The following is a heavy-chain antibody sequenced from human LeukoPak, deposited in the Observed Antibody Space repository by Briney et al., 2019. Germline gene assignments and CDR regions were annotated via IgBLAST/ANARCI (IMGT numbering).Heavy chain of an antibody. V-gene: IGHV1-8*01. J-gene: IGHJ5*01. Sequence: ASAKVSCKASGYSFTIHDSNCGRQCTGQGVEWVGWMNPNSGKSGYAQKFQGKGNMTRETSINPLYMELSSLGSHDTAVYYCARESVLTGNWLDSWGQGTLVIVSS. D-gene: IGHD5/OR15-5a*01. CDR1: GYSFTIHD. CDR3: ARESVLTGNWLDS. CDR2: MNPNSGKS.